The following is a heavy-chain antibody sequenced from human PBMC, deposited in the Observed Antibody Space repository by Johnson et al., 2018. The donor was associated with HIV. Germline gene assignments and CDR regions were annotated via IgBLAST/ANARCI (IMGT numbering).Heavy chain of an antibody. D-gene: IGHD5-12*01. CDR3: TTGSLVANDAFDI. Sequence: VQLVESGGGLVRPGGSLRLSCAASGFTFSSYWMSWVRQAPGKGLEWVANIKQDGSEKYYVDSVKGRFTISRDNAKNSLYLQMNSLKTEDTAVYYCTTGSLVANDAFDIWGQGTMVTVSS. J-gene: IGHJ3*02. CDR2: IKQDGSEK. V-gene: IGHV3-7*05. CDR1: GFTFSSYW.